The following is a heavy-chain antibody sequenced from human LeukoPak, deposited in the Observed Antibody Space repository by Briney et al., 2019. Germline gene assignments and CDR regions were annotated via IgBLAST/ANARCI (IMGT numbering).Heavy chain of an antibody. D-gene: IGHD3-10*01. V-gene: IGHV4-59*01. CDR3: ARVITMVRGLPNWFDP. CDR1: GGSISSYY. Sequence: KSSETLSLTCTVSGGSISSYYWSWIRQPPGKGLEWIGYIYYSGSTNYNPSLKSRVTISVDTSKNQFSLKLSSVTAADTAVYYCARVITMVRGLPNWFDPWGQGTLVTVSS. J-gene: IGHJ5*02. CDR2: IYYSGST.